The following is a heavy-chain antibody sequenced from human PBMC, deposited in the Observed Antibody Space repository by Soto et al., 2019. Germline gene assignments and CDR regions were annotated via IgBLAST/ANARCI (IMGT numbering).Heavy chain of an antibody. CDR1: GCSINSHY. J-gene: IGHJ5*02. CDR3: VRHSGYYAIDP. V-gene: IGHV4-59*08. CDR2: IFYSGRT. D-gene: IGHD3-3*01. Sequence: QVQLQESGPGLVKPSETLALTCTVSGCSINSHYWSWNRQPPGKGLDYVGTIFYSGRTTYNPSPKSRLKISVDRSKNQFSRRLSSVSASVTGVNYCVRHSGYYAIDPWGQGTLVTVSS.